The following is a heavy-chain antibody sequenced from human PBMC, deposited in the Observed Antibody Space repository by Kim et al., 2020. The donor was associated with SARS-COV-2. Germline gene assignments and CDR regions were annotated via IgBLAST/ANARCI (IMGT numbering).Heavy chain of an antibody. Sequence: GGSLRLSCAASGFTVSSNYMSWVRQAPGKGLEWVSVIYSGGSTYYADSVKGRFTISRDNSKNTLYLQMNSLRAEDTAVYYCARLHGDYGYYFDYWGQGTLVTVSS. CDR3: ARLHGDYGYYFDY. CDR1: GFTVSSNY. V-gene: IGHV3-53*01. J-gene: IGHJ4*02. CDR2: IYSGGST. D-gene: IGHD4-17*01.